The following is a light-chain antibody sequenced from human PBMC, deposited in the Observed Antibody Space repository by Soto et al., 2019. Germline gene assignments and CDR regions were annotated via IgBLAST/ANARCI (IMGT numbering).Light chain of an antibody. CDR2: KSD. J-gene: IGLJ3*02. V-gene: IGLV1-47*01. CDR3: ATWDATLSGLWV. Sequence: QSVLTQPRSASGTPGKRVAMSCSGSTSNIGSHHVYWYQQLPGTAPKLLIYKSDQRPSGVPDRFSGSKSGTTASLDISGLRSEDEADYYCATWDATLSGLWVFGRSTQLTV. CDR1: TSNIGSHH.